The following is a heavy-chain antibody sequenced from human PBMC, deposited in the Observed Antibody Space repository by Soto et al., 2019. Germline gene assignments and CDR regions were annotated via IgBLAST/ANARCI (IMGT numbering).Heavy chain of an antibody. CDR2: IFYSGST. CDR1: GDSISSDY. Sequence: QVQLRESGPGLVKPSETLSLTCTVSGDSISSDYWSWIRQPPGRGLEWIGYIFYSGSTNYNPSLKSRVTMSADRSKNHFSLKLTSVTAADTAVYYCVTGGDGYRFDSLGQGTLVTVSS. V-gene: IGHV4-59*01. J-gene: IGHJ4*02. D-gene: IGHD2-21*02. CDR3: VTGGDGYRFDS.